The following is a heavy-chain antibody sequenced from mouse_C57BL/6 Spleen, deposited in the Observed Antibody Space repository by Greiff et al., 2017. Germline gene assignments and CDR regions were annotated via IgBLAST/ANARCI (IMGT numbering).Heavy chain of an antibody. V-gene: IGHV1-4*01. CDR3: ARIYYGNWFAY. CDR2: INPSSGYT. Sequence: VKLQESGAELARPGASVKMSCKASGYTFTSYTMHWVKQRPGQGLEWIGYINPSSGYTKYNQKFKDKATLTADTSSSTAYMQLSSLTSEDSAVYYCARIYYGNWFAYWGQGTLVTVSA. D-gene: IGHD2-1*01. CDR1: GYTFTSYT. J-gene: IGHJ3*01.